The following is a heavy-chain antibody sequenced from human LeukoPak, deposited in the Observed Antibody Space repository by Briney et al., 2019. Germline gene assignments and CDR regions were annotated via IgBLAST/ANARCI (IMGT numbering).Heavy chain of an antibody. D-gene: IGHD6-19*01. J-gene: IGHJ1*01. CDR2: ISGSGGST. V-gene: IGHV3-23*01. CDR1: GFTFSSHA. Sequence: GGSLRLSCAASGFTFSSHAMSWVRQAPGKGLEWVSAISGSGGSTYYADSVKGRFTISRDNSKNTLFLQMNSLRAEDTAVYYCAKVVYSSGWYGYFQHWGQGTLVTVSS. CDR3: AKVVYSSGWYGYFQH.